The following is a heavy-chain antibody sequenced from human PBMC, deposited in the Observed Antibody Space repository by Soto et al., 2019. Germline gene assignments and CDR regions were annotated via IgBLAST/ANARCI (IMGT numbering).Heavy chain of an antibody. CDR3: ARNHDYYDSSGYVDDAFDI. CDR2: INPNSGGT. CDR1: GGTFSRYD. D-gene: IGHD3-22*01. J-gene: IGHJ3*02. Sequence: SGKVCCKASGGTFSRYDIYWGRQAPGQGLEWMGGINPNSGGTNYAQKFQGRVTMTRDTSISTAYMELSRLRSDDTAVYYCARNHDYYDSSGYVDDAFDIWGQGTMFTVSS. V-gene: IGHV1-2*02.